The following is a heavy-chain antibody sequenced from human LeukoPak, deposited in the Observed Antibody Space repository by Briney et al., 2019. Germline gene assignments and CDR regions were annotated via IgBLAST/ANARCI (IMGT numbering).Heavy chain of an antibody. V-gene: IGHV3-48*02. D-gene: IGHD1-26*01. J-gene: IGHJ4*02. CDR1: GFTFGSYS. CDR3: ATSGTYRFDY. CDR2: IRSSSSII. Sequence: PGGSLRLSCAASGFTFGSYSMNWVRQAPGKGLEWVSYIRSSSSIIYYADSVKGRFTISRDNAKNSLYLQMNSLKDGDTAVYYCATSGTYRFDYWGQGTLVTVSS.